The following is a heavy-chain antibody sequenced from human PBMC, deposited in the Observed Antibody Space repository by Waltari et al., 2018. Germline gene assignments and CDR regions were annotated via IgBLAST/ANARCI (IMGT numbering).Heavy chain of an antibody. D-gene: IGHD1-26*01. Sequence: QVQLLQSGSEVRKAGALVKVCSTASGYTSTSSRMNWVRQALGQGLEWMGWINTNTGNPTYAQGFTGRFVFSLDTSVSTAYLQISSLKAEDTAVYYCARDRVGATTTLWDYWGQGTLVTVSS. V-gene: IGHV7-4-1*02. J-gene: IGHJ4*02. CDR1: GYTSTSSR. CDR3: ARDRVGATTTLWDY. CDR2: INTNTGNP.